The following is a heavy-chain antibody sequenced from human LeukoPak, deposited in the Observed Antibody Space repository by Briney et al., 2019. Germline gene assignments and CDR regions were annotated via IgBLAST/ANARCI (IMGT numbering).Heavy chain of an antibody. Sequence: SGGSLRLSCAAPGFTFSSYEMNWVRQAPGKGLEWVSYISSSGSTIYYADSVKGRFTISRDNAKNSLYLQMNSLRAEDTAVYYCARGMRWLQYGFDYWGQGTLVTVSS. D-gene: IGHD5-24*01. V-gene: IGHV3-48*03. CDR3: ARGMRWLQYGFDY. CDR2: ISSSGSTI. CDR1: GFTFSSYE. J-gene: IGHJ4*02.